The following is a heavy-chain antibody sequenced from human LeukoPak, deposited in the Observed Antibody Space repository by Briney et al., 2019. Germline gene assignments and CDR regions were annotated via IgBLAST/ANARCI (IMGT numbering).Heavy chain of an antibody. D-gene: IGHD2-15*01. V-gene: IGHV6-1*01. CDR3: ARDHCSGGSCYMVYYYYYMDV. CDR1: GDSVSSNSAA. Sequence: SQTLSLTCAISGDSVSSNSAAWNWIRQSPSRGLEWLGRTYYRSKWYNDYAVSVKSRITINPDTSKNQFSLQLNSVTPEDTAVYYCARDHCSGGSCYMVYYYYYMDVWGKGTTVTVSS. CDR2: TYYRSKWYN. J-gene: IGHJ6*03.